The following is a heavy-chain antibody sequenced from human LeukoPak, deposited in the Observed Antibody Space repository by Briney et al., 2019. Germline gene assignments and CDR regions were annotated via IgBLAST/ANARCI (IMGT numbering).Heavy chain of an antibody. J-gene: IGHJ4*02. D-gene: IGHD6-13*01. CDR3: AREYSSSWYSPYYFDY. Sequence: SVKVSCKASGGTFSSYAISWVRPAPGQGREWMGGIIPIFGTANYAQKFQGRVTITTDESTSTAYMELSSLRSEDTAVYYCAREYSSSWYSPYYFDYWGQGTLVTVSS. CDR1: GGTFSSYA. CDR2: IIPIFGTA. V-gene: IGHV1-69*05.